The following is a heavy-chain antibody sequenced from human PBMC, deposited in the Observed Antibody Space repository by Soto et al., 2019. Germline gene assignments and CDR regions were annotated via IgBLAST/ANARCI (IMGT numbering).Heavy chain of an antibody. J-gene: IGHJ4*02. Sequence: PGGSLRLSCAVSGFIFSLYSMNWVRQAPGKGLEWVSSIGTSGSYIYDTDSVKGRFTISRDNTKDSLYLQMNSLRAEDTAIYYCARRSSSWYFDYWGQGT. CDR3: ARRSSSWYFDY. CDR1: GFIFSLYS. V-gene: IGHV3-21*01. D-gene: IGHD6-13*01. CDR2: IGTSGSYI.